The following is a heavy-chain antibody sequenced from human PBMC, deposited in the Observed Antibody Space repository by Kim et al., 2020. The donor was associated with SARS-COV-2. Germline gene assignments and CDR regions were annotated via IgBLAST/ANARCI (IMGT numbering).Heavy chain of an antibody. Sequence: TRYSPSFQGQVTISADKSISTAYLQWSSLKASDTAMYYCARQNNSSSYGYWGQGTLVTVSS. V-gene: IGHV5-51*01. J-gene: IGHJ4*02. CDR2: T. CDR3: ARQNNSSSYGY. D-gene: IGHD6-6*01.